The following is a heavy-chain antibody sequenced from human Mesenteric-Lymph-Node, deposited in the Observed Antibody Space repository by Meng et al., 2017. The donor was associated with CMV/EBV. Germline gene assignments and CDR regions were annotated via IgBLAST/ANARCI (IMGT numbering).Heavy chain of an antibody. CDR3: AKVIRTGVNWFDP. V-gene: IGHV3-30*02. D-gene: IGHD1/OR15-1a*01. CDR2: IRYDGNER. Sequence: GESLKISCAASGFIFSVYDMHWVRQAPGKGLEWVAFIRYDGNERNYIDSVKGRFSISRDDSKKTLDLQMHSLRAEDTAVYFCAKVIRTGVNWFDPWGQGTLVTVSS. J-gene: IGHJ5*02. CDR1: GFIFSVYD.